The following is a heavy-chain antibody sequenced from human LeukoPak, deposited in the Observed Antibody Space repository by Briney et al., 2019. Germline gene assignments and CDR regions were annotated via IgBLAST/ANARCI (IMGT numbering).Heavy chain of an antibody. J-gene: IGHJ3*02. CDR3: ARAKFDSSRYYYRGFDI. CDR1: GFTFSSYS. D-gene: IGHD3-22*01. CDR2: IIDSGTKI. V-gene: IGHV3-48*04. Sequence: PGGSLRLSCAASGFTFSSYSMNWVRQAPGRGLEWVSYIIDSGTKIYYTDSVKGRFTMSRDNAKKSLYLQMNSLRAEDTAVYYCARAKFDSSRYYYRGFDIWGQGTMVTVSS.